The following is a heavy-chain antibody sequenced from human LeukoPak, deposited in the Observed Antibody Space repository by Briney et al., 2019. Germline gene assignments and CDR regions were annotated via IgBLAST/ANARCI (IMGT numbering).Heavy chain of an antibody. Sequence: GGSLRLSCAASAFTFSSYAMHWVRQAPGKGLEWVAVTSYDGRKKYYVDSVKGRFTISRDNSKNTLYLQMNSPRVEDTAVYYCARGNYDILTGASFDYWGQGTLVTVSS. D-gene: IGHD3-9*01. J-gene: IGHJ4*02. V-gene: IGHV3-30*04. CDR1: AFTFSSYA. CDR2: TSYDGRKK. CDR3: ARGNYDILTGASFDY.